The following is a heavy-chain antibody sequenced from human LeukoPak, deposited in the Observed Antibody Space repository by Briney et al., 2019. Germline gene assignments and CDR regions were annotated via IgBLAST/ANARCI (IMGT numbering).Heavy chain of an antibody. V-gene: IGHV4-59*01. Sequence: SETLSLTCTVSGGSISSYYWSWIRQPPGKRLEWIGYIYYSGSHNYHPSLKSRVPISVDTPKNQFSLKLSSVAAADRAVFYCARGGSYYDYRRQGAMVTVPS. CDR2: IYYSGSH. J-gene: IGHJ4*02. CDR3: ARGGSYYDY. CDR1: GGSISSYY. D-gene: IGHD1-26*01.